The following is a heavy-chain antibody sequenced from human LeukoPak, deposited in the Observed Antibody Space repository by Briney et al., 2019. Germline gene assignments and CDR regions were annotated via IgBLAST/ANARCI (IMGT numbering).Heavy chain of an antibody. D-gene: IGHD2-21*01. V-gene: IGHV4-38-2*01. Sequence: SETLSLTCAVSGYSISSGYYWGWIRPPPGKGLEWIGMIYHSGSTYYNPSLKSRVTISVDTSKNQFSLKLSSVTAADTAVYYCARRAYCGGDCYPPFDYWGQGTLVTVSS. CDR1: GYSISSGYY. CDR3: ARRAYCGGDCYPPFDY. J-gene: IGHJ4*02. CDR2: IYHSGST.